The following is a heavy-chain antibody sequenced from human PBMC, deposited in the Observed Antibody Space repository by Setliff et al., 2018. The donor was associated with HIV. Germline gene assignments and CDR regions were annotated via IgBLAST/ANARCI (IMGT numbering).Heavy chain of an antibody. CDR1: GFTFIRYS. V-gene: IGHV3-21*04. CDR3: ARDWVAGTSGYYYYYMDV. D-gene: IGHD6-19*01. Sequence: PGGSLRLSCAASGFTFIRYSMNWVRQAPGKGLEWVSSITSSSSYMYYADSVKGRFTISRDNAKNSLYLQMNSLRSDDTAVYYCARDWVAGTSGYYYYYMDVWGKGTTVTVSS. J-gene: IGHJ6*03. CDR2: ITSSSSYM.